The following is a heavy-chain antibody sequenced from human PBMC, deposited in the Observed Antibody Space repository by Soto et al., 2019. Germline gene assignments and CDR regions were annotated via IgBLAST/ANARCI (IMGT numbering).Heavy chain of an antibody. CDR2: ISDSGGST. V-gene: IGHV3-23*01. Sequence: GGSLRLSCAASGFTFSSYAMSWVRQAPGKGLEWVSAISDSGGSTYYADSVKGRFTISRDNSKNTLFLQMNSLTAEDTAVYHCAKRYFHILTGSPYYFDYWGQGTLVTVSS. J-gene: IGHJ4*02. CDR3: AKRYFHILTGSPYYFDY. D-gene: IGHD3-9*01. CDR1: GFTFSSYA.